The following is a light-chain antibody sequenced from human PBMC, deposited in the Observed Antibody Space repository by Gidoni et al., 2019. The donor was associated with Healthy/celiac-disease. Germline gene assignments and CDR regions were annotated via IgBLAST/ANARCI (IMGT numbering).Light chain of an antibody. CDR2: KVS. CDR3: MQGTHWPPT. J-gene: IGKJ1*01. CDR1: QSLVYSDGNPY. Sequence: VVMTQSPLSLPVTLVQPASPSYRSSQSLVYSDGNPYVNWFQQRSGQSPRRLIYKVSNRDSGVPDRFSGSGSGTDFTLKISRVEAKDVGVYYCMQGTHWPPTFGQGTKVEIK. V-gene: IGKV2-30*01.